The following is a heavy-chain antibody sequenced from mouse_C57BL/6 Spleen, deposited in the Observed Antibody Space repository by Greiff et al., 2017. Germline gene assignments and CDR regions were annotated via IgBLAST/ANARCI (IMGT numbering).Heavy chain of an antibody. CDR2: IYPGSGNT. CDR3: ARGWDIWYFDV. D-gene: IGHD4-1*01. J-gene: IGHJ1*03. V-gene: IGHV1-66*01. CDR1: GYSFTSYY. Sequence: QVQLQQSGPELVKPGASVKISCKASGYSFTSYYIHWVKQRPGQGLEWIGWIYPGSGNTKYNEKFKGKATLTADTSSSTAYMQLSSLTSEDSAVYYCARGWDIWYFDVWGTGTTVTVSS.